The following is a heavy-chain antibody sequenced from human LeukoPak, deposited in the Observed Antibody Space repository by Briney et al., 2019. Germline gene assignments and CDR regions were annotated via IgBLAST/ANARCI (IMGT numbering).Heavy chain of an antibody. CDR2: INPSGGST. J-gene: IGHJ4*02. Sequence: ASVKVSCKASGYTFTSYYMHWVRQAPGQGLEWMGIINPSGGSTSYAQKFQGRVTMTRDTSTSTAYMELRSLRSDDTAVYYCARVGYSSGEPHWGQGTLVTVSS. D-gene: IGHD6-19*01. V-gene: IGHV1-46*01. CDR3: ARVGYSSGEPH. CDR1: GYTFTSYY.